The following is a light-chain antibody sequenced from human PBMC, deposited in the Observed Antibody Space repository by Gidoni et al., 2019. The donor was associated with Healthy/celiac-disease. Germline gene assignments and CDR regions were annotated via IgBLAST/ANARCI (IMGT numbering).Light chain of an antibody. CDR3: QQYYSTPPT. J-gene: IGKJ2*01. CDR2: WAS. V-gene: IGKV4-1*01. Sequence: DIVMTQSPDSLAVSLGERATTNCKSSQSVLYSSNNKNYVAWYQQKPGQPPKLLIYWASTRESGVPDRFSGSGSGTDFTLTISSLQAEDVAVYYCQQYYSTPPTFXQXTKLEIK. CDR1: QSVLYSSNNKNY.